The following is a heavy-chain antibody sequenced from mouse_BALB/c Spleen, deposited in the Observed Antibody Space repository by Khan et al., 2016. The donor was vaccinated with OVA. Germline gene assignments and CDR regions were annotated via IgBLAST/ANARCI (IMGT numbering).Heavy chain of an antibody. J-gene: IGHJ4*01. CDR1: GFSLTSYG. CDR2: IWSGGST. V-gene: IGHV2-2*02. Sequence: VKLLESGPGLVQPSQSLSITCTVTGFSLTSYGVHWVRQSPGKGLEWLGVIWSGGSTAYNAAFISRLSISKDNSKSQVFFKMNSLQANDTARYYCARKAIYYGNPGTMDYWGQGTSVTVSS. D-gene: IGHD2-1*01. CDR3: ARKAIYYGNPGTMDY.